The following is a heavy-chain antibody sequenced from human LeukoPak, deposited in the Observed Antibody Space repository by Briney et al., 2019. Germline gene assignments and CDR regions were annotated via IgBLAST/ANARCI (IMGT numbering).Heavy chain of an antibody. CDR1: DDSIRTISYY. Sequence: PSDPWSFTCNVFDDSIRTISYYWCWIRQPPGKRLAWIVTIYYSGNTYYTQSITSRLSIAIAPSKNHICLKPSSVPTTHPAITYCARHKDYYYSYMDVWGKGTTVTISS. CDR2: IYYSGNT. V-gene: IGHV4-39*01. CDR3: ARHKDYYYSYMDV. J-gene: IGHJ6*03.